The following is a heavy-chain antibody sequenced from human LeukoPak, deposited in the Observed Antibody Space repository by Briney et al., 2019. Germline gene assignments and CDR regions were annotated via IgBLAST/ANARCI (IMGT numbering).Heavy chain of an antibody. D-gene: IGHD3-22*01. CDR1: GFTFSSYA. J-gene: IGHJ4*02. V-gene: IGHV3-23*01. Sequence: PGGSLRLSCAASGFTFSSYAMIWVRQAPGKGLEWVSAISGSGGSTYYADSVKGRFAISRDNSKNTLYLQMNSLRAEDTAVYYCAKDYYDSSGYQSDYWGQGTLVTVSS. CDR3: AKDYYDSSGYQSDY. CDR2: ISGSGGST.